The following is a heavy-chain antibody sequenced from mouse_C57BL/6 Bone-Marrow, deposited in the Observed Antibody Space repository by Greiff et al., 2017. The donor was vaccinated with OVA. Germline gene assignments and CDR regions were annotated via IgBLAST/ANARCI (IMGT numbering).Heavy chain of an antibody. J-gene: IGHJ3*01. CDR1: GFTFSDYY. CDR2: ISNGGGST. V-gene: IGHV5-12*01. D-gene: IGHD3-1*01. Sequence: EVHLVESGGGLVQPGGSLKLSCAASGFTFSDYYMYWVRQTPEKRLEWVAYISNGGGSTYYPDTVKGRFTISRDNAKNTLYLQMSRLKSEDTAMYYCARHRGFAYWGQGTLVTVSA. CDR3: ARHRGFAY.